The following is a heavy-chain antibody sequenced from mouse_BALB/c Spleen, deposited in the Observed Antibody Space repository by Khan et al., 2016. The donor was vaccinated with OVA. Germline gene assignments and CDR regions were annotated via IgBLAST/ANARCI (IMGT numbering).Heavy chain of an antibody. Sequence: EVQLQESGPGLVKPSQSLSLTCTVTGYSITSGYGWNWIRQFPGNKLEWMGYISYSGSTNYNPSLKSRISINRDPSKNQFFLQLNSVTTDDTATYYSARTSRIKYWGQGTTLTVSS. D-gene: IGHD3-3*01. J-gene: IGHJ2*01. CDR2: ISYSGST. CDR1: GYSITSGYG. V-gene: IGHV3-2*02. CDR3: ARTSRIKY.